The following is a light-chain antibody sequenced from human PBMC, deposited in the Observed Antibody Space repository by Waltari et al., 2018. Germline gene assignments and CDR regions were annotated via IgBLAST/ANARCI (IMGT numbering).Light chain of an antibody. CDR3: AAWDDSLSGPV. CDR2: RNN. J-gene: IGLJ2*01. Sequence: QSVLTQPPSASGTPGQRVTIPCSGSSSNIGSNSVYWYQQLPGPAPKLLIYRNNQRPSGVPDRFSGSKSGTSASLAISGLRSEDEADYYCAAWDDSLSGPVFGGGTKLTVL. V-gene: IGLV1-47*01. CDR1: SSNIGSNS.